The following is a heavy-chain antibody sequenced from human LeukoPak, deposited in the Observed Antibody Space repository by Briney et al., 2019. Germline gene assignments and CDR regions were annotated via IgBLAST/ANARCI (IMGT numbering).Heavy chain of an antibody. V-gene: IGHV3-21*01. J-gene: IGHJ4*02. CDR2: ISSSSSYI. CDR3: ARDSRYSSSYDY. D-gene: IGHD6-6*01. Sequence: GGSLRLSCAASGFTFSSYSMNWVRQAPGKGLEWVSSISSSSSYIYHADSVKGRFTISRDNAKNSLYLQMNSLRAEDTAVYYCARDSRYSSSYDYWGQGALVTVSS. CDR1: GFTFSSYS.